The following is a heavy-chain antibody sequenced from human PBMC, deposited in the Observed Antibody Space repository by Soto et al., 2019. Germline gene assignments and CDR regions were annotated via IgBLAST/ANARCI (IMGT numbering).Heavy chain of an antibody. CDR3: ARADGYCSGGSCYFYYYYYGMGV. CDR2: ISSSSSYI. V-gene: IGHV3-21*01. D-gene: IGHD2-15*01. J-gene: IGHJ6*02. Sequence: PGGSLRLSCAASGFTFSSYSMNWVRQAPGKGLEWVSSISSSSSYIYYADSVKGRFTISRDNAKNSLYLQMNSLRAEDTAVYYCARADGYCSGGSCYFYYYYYGMGVWGQGTTVTVSS. CDR1: GFTFSSYS.